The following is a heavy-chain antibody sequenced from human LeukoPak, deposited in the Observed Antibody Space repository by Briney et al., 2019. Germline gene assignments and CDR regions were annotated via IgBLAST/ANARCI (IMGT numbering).Heavy chain of an antibody. V-gene: IGHV4-59*12. J-gene: IGHJ3*02. Sequence: SETLSLTCTVSGGSISGYYWSWIRQPPGKGLEWIGYIFYSGSTNYNPSLKSRVTISVDTSKNQFSLKLSSVTAADTAVYYCARAFPFDDYGDPDAFDIWGQGTMVTVSS. CDR1: GGSISGYY. CDR3: ARAFPFDDYGDPDAFDI. CDR2: IFYSGST. D-gene: IGHD4-17*01.